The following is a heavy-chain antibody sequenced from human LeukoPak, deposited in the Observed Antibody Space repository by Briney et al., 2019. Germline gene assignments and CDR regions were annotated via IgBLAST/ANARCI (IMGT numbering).Heavy chain of an antibody. D-gene: IGHD3-10*01. CDR3: ARVSLLWFGELFPYFDY. CDR2: IYYSGST. CDR1: GGPIGSSSYY. J-gene: IGHJ4*02. V-gene: IGHV4-39*07. Sequence: SETLSLTCTVSGGPIGSSSYYWGWIRQPPGKGLEWIASIYYSGSTNYNPSLKSRVTISVDTSKNQFSLYLSSVTAADTAVYYCARVSLLWFGELFPYFDYWGQGTLVTVSS.